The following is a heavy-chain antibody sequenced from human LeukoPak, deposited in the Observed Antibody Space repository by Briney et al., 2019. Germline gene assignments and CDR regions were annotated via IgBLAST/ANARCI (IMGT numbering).Heavy chain of an antibody. D-gene: IGHD3-9*01. V-gene: IGHV3-23*01. CDR2: ISGSGGST. J-gene: IGHJ4*02. CDR1: GFTFSTYA. CDR3: AKDWHYDILTGPYYFDY. Sequence: PGGSLRLSCAASGFTFSTYAMNWVRQAPGKGLDWVSGISGSGGSTYYADSVKGRFTISRDNSKNTLYLQMNSLRAEDTAVYYCAKDWHYDILTGPYYFDYWGQGTLVTVSS.